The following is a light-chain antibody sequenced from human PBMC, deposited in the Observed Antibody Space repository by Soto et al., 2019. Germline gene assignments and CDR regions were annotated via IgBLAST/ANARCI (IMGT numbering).Light chain of an antibody. V-gene: IGKV3-11*01. CDR2: DAS. CDR3: QVRDVWPS. CDR1: QSVSTS. J-gene: IGKJ1*01. Sequence: IVLTQSPVTLTVSPGESAVLSCRASQSVSTSLAWYQHKPGQAPRLFIYDASKRAPGIPARFTGSGSGAHLTLTISSLEHEDIAVYYCQVRDVWPSFGQGTKVEIK.